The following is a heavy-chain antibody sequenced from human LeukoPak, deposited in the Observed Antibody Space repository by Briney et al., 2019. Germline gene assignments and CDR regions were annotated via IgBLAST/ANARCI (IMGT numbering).Heavy chain of an antibody. CDR2: IYYSGST. CDR3: ARDGPLRGDFDY. Sequence: SETLSLTCTVSGGSISSYYWSWIRQPPGKGLEWIGYIYYSGSTNYNPSLKRRVTISVDTSKNQFSLKLSSVTAADTAVYYCARDGPLRGDFDYWGQGTLVTVSS. D-gene: IGHD5-12*01. J-gene: IGHJ4*02. CDR1: GGSISSYY. V-gene: IGHV4-59*01.